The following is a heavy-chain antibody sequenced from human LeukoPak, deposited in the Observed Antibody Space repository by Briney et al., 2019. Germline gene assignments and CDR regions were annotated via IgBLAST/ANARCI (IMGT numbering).Heavy chain of an antibody. CDR2: ISGSGGST. Sequence: PGGSLRLSCAASGFTFSSYAMSWVRQAPGKGLEWVSAISGSGGSTYYADSVKGRFTISRDNSKNTLYLQMNSLRAEDTVVYYCARAYYYDSSGYSRLPHYFDYWGQGTLVTVSS. J-gene: IGHJ4*02. D-gene: IGHD3-22*01. V-gene: IGHV3-23*01. CDR1: GFTFSSYA. CDR3: ARAYYYDSSGYSRLPHYFDY.